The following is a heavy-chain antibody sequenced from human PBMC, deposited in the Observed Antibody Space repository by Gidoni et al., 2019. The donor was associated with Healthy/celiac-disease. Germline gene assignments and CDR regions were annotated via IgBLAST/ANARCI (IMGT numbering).Heavy chain of an antibody. J-gene: IGHJ4*02. CDR3: ARVKWLARGEYYFDY. V-gene: IGHV1-18*04. CDR2: INAFDGST. Sequence: QVQLVQSGVEVKKPGASVKVSCKASGHTFSNHGITWVRQAPGQGLEWMGWINAFDGSTKYAQNFQARVAMTTERSTSAVFMELRSLRSDDTAVYYCARVKWLARGEYYFDYWGQGTLVTVSS. CDR1: GHTFSNHG. D-gene: IGHD5-12*01.